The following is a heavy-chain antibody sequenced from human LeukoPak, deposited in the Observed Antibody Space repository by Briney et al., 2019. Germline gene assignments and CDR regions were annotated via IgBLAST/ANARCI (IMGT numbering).Heavy chain of an antibody. D-gene: IGHD5-24*01. CDR2: IYHSGST. Sequence: SETLSLTCAVSGYSISSGYYWGWIRQPPGKGLEWIGSIYHSGSTYYNPSLKSRVTISVDTPKNQFSLKLSSVTAADTAVYYCARVDRRWRTFDYWGQGTLVTVSS. CDR3: ARVDRRWRTFDY. CDR1: GYSISSGYY. J-gene: IGHJ4*02. V-gene: IGHV4-38-2*01.